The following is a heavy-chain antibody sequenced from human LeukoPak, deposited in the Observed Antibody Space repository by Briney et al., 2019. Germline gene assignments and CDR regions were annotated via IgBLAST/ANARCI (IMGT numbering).Heavy chain of an antibody. V-gene: IGHV3-7*05. CDR1: GFTFSNYW. D-gene: IGHD1-14*01. CDR3: ARQPPDHSDAFDM. Sequence: PGGSLRLSCAASGFTFSNYWMNWVRQAPGKGLEWVANIKKDGSEKYYVDSVKGRFTISKDTAINSLYLQMNSLRAEDTAVYYCARQPPDHSDAFDMWGQGTMVTVSS. CDR2: IKKDGSEK. J-gene: IGHJ3*02.